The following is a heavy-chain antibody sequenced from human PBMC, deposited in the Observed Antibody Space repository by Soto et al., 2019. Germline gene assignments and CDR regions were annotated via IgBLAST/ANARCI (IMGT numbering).Heavy chain of an antibody. D-gene: IGHD3-22*01. CDR1: GGSISGYY. J-gene: IGHJ6*02. CDR3: ARTSYYDSTGYYNMDV. V-gene: IGHV4-59*12. Sequence: PSETLSLTCSVSGGSISGYYCSWFRQPPGKGLEWIGYMGYSGSTNYNPSLKSRVTISVDKSKNQFSLKLTSVTAADTADYYCARTSYYDSTGYYNMDVWGQGTTVTVSS. CDR2: MGYSGST.